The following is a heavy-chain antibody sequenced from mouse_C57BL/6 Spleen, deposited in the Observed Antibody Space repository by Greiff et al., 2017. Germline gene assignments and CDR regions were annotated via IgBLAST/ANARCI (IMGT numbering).Heavy chain of an antibody. J-gene: IGHJ4*01. V-gene: IGHV5-17*01. D-gene: IGHD2-1*01. CDR1: GFTFSDYG. Sequence: EVHLVESGGGLVKPGGSLKLSCAASGFTFSDYGMHWVRQAPEKGLEWVAYISSGSSTIYYADTVKGRFTISRDNAKNTLFLQMTSLRSEDTAMYYGARLYGNYVDYAMDYWGQGTSVTVSS. CDR2: ISSGSSTI. CDR3: ARLYGNYVDYAMDY.